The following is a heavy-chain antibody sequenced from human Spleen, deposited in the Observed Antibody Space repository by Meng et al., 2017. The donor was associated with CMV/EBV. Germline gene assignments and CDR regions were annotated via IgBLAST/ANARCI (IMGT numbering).Heavy chain of an antibody. CDR2: MNPDTDGA. Sequence: ASVKVSCKASGYTFTDSYVHWVRQAPGQGLEWMGWMNPDTDGAKYAQKFQGRVYMTRDTSITTAYLDLTRLTSDDTAIYYCARDRDSRTWSSVGDYFDSWGQGTLVSVSS. CDR1: GYTFTDSY. J-gene: IGHJ4*02. D-gene: IGHD6-13*01. V-gene: IGHV1-2*02. CDR3: ARDRDSRTWSSVGDYFDS.